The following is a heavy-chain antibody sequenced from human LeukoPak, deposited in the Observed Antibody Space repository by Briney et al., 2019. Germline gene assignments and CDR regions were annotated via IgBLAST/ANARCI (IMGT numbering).Heavy chain of an antibody. D-gene: IGHD3-22*01. CDR3: ARVLALDSSGYSDAFDI. J-gene: IGHJ3*02. CDR1: GYTFTSYY. CDR2: INPSGGST. Sequence: ASVKLSCKASGYTFTSYYMHWVRQAPGQGLEWMGIINPSGGSTSYAQKFQGRVTMTRDTSTSTVYMELSSLRSEDTAVYYCARVLALDSSGYSDAFDIWGQGTMVTVSS. V-gene: IGHV1-46*01.